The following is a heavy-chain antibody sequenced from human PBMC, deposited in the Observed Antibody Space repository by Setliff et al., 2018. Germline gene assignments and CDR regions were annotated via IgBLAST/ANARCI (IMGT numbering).Heavy chain of an antibody. J-gene: IGHJ6*02. CDR3: ARGPRITIFGVVSLSLYGMDV. CDR2: INPNSGCT. V-gene: IGHV1-2*04. D-gene: IGHD3-3*01. Sequence: ASVKVSCKASGYTFTGYYMHWVRQAPGQGLEWMGLINPNSGCTNYAQKLQGWVTVTRDTSISTAYMERRRLRSDDTAVYYCARGPRITIFGVVSLSLYGMDVWGQGTTVTVSS. CDR1: GYTFTGYY.